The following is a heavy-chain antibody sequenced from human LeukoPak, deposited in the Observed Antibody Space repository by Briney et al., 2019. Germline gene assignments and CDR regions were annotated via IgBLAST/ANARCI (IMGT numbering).Heavy chain of an antibody. Sequence: GGSLRLSCAASGFTFSDYYMSWIRQAPGKGLEWVSYISSSGSTIYYADSVKGRFTISRDNAKNSLYLQMNSLRAEDTAVCYCARKVDGAGYYYYYMDVWGKGTTVTVSS. J-gene: IGHJ6*03. V-gene: IGHV3-11*04. CDR1: GFTFSDYY. CDR2: ISSSGSTI. CDR3: ARKVDGAGYYYYYMDV. D-gene: IGHD1-26*01.